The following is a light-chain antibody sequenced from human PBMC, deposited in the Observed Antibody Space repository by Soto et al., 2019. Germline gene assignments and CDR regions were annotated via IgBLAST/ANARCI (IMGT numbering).Light chain of an antibody. J-gene: IGLJ1*01. Sequence: QSALTQPPSASGSPGQLVTISCTGTSSDVGGYDYVSWYQQHPGKAPKLMIYEVTIRPSGVSDRFSGSKSGNTASLTVSGLQAEDEADYYCSSYTGGNPSYVFGTGTKVTVL. CDR3: SSYTGGNPSYV. CDR2: EVT. CDR1: SSDVGGYDY. V-gene: IGLV2-8*01.